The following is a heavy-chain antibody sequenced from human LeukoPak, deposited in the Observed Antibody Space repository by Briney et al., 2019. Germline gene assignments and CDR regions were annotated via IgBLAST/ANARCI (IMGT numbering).Heavy chain of an antibody. CDR3: ARGYSSSWYYFDY. CDR2: IRYDGSNK. V-gene: IGHV3-33*01. D-gene: IGHD6-13*01. Sequence: GGSLRLSCAASGFTFSSYGMHWVRQAPGKGLEGVAVIRYDGSNKYYADSVKGRFTISRDNSKNTLYLQMNSLRAEDTAVYYCARGYSSSWYYFDYWGQGTLVTVSS. CDR1: GFTFSSYG. J-gene: IGHJ4*02.